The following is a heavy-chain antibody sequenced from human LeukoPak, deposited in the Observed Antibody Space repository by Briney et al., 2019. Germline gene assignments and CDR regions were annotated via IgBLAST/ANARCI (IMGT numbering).Heavy chain of an antibody. CDR1: GLPFDDYA. V-gene: IGHV3-9*01. J-gene: IGHJ4*02. CDR2: ISWNSGSI. D-gene: IGHD3-3*02. CDR3: AKAQGHLSGLPLSFDY. Sequence: GRSLRLSCAASGLPFDDYAMHWVRHAPGEGLEGVSGISWNSGSIGYADSVKGRFTISRDNAKNSLYLQMNSLRAEDTALYYCAKAQGHLSGLPLSFDYWGQGTLVTVSS.